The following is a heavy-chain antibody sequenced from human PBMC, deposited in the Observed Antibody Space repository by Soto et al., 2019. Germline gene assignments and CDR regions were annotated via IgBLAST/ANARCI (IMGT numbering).Heavy chain of an antibody. V-gene: IGHV3-33*06. D-gene: IGHD3-22*01. CDR1: GFIFTTYG. J-gene: IGHJ4*02. CDR3: AKYQPMTQPRPYFDY. Sequence: GGSLRLSCAASGFIFTTYGLHWVRQAPGKGLEWVAVIWYDGSNQYYADSVKGRFTISRDNSKNILYLEMNSLRAEDTAIYYCAKYQPMTQPRPYFDYWGQGTLVTVSS. CDR2: IWYDGSNQ.